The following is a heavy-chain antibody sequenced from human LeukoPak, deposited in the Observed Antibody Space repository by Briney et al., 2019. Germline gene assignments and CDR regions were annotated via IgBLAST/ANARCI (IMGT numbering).Heavy chain of an antibody. Sequence: GGSLRLSCAASGFTFSIYGMNWVRQAPGKGLEWVSSISSSGDITYYADSVKGRFTVSRDNPKNTLYLQLNSLRAEDTAVYYCAKGPLWFGELLGIFDYWGQGTLVTVSS. J-gene: IGHJ4*02. CDR3: AKGPLWFGELLGIFDY. D-gene: IGHD3-10*01. V-gene: IGHV3-23*01. CDR1: GFTFSIYG. CDR2: ISSSGDIT.